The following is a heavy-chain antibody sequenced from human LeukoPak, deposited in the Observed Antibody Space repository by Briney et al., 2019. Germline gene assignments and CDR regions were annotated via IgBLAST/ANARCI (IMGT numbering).Heavy chain of an antibody. CDR1: GGSISSSSYC. CDR3: ASLYYGSSGYGAFDI. D-gene: IGHD3-22*01. CDR2: IYYSGST. J-gene: IGHJ3*02. V-gene: IGHV4-39*01. Sequence: PSETLSLTCTVSGGSISSSSYCWGWIRQPPGKGLEWIGSIYYSGSTYYNPSLKSRVTISVDTSKNQFSLKLSSVTAADTAVYYCASLYYGSSGYGAFDIWGQGTMVTVSS.